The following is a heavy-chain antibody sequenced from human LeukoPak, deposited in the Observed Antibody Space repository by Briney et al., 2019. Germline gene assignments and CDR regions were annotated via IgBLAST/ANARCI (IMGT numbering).Heavy chain of an antibody. CDR3: ARAHIVVVPAATGLGAFDI. D-gene: IGHD2-2*01. Sequence: PSETLSLTCAVYGGSFSGYYWSWIRQPPGKGLEWIGYIYYSGSTYYNPSLKSRVTISVDTSKNQFSLKLSSVTAADTAVYYCARAHIVVVPAATGLGAFDIWGQGTMVTVSS. CDR1: GGSFSGYY. V-gene: IGHV4-30-4*08. J-gene: IGHJ3*02. CDR2: IYYSGST.